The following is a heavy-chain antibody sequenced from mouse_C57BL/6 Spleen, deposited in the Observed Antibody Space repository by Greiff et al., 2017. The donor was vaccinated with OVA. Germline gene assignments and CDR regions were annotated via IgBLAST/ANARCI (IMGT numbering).Heavy chain of an antibody. CDR2: IYHGDGDT. D-gene: IGHD2-1*01. CDR3: AIIYYGQAWLAY. V-gene: IGHV1-82*01. J-gene: IGHJ3*01. Sequence: LVESGPELVKPGASVKISCKASGYAFSSSWMNWVKQRPGQGLEWIGRIYHGDGDTNYNGKFKGKATLTADKSSSTAYMQLCSLTSEDSAVSVCAIIYYGQAWLAYWGQGTLVTVSA. CDR1: GYAFSSSW.